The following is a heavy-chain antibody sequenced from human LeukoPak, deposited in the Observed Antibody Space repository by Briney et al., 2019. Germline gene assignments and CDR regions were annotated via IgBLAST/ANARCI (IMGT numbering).Heavy chain of an antibody. CDR1: GFTFSSYE. CDR2: ISSSGSTI. V-gene: IGHV3-48*03. CDR3: ARRDGYNPFDY. D-gene: IGHD5-24*01. J-gene: IGHJ4*02. Sequence: PGGSLRLSCAASGFTFSSYEMNWVRQAPGKGLEWVSYISSSGSTIYYADSVKGRFTISRDNSKNTLYLQMNSLRAEDTAVYYCARRDGYNPFDYWGQGTLVTVSS.